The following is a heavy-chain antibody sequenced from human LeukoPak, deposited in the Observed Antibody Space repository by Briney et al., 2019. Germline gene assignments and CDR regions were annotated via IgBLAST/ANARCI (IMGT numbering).Heavy chain of an antibody. Sequence: PSQSLSPTCNVSGVSVSDGRYYWTWIRQRPGKGLEWIGYKYFSGSAKYNPSLKSRLTISIDSSRNQFSLQLSSVTAADTATYYCATPYCSTISCLDVFNMWGQGTRVTVSS. CDR1: GVSVSDGRYY. CDR3: ATPYCSTISCLDVFNM. J-gene: IGHJ3*02. V-gene: IGHV4-31*03. D-gene: IGHD2-2*01. CDR2: KYFSGSA.